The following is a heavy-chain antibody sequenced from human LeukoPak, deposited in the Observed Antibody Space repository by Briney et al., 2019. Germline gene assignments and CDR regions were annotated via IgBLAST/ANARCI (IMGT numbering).Heavy chain of an antibody. CDR1: GGTFSSYA. D-gene: IGHD4-17*01. Sequence: SVKVSCKASGGTFSSYAISWVRQAPGQGLEWMGGIIPIFGTANYAQKFQGRVTITADESTSTAYMELSRLRSDDTAVYYCAREGGTTTNAFDIWGQGTMVTVSS. CDR3: AREGGTTTNAFDI. V-gene: IGHV1-69*01. CDR2: IIPIFGTA. J-gene: IGHJ3*02.